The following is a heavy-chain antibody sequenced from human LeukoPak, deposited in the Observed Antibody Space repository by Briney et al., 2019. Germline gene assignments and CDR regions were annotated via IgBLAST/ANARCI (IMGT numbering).Heavy chain of an antibody. CDR2: IYHSGST. CDR1: SGSISSYY. D-gene: IGHD3-10*01. CDR3: ARRAVGGSGSYNWFDP. Sequence: SETLSLTCTVSSGSISSYYWSWIRQPPGKGLEWIGSIYHSGSTYYNPSLKSRVTISVDTSKNQFSLKLSSVTAADTAVYYCARRAVGGSGSYNWFDPWGQGTLVTVSS. V-gene: IGHV4-59*08. J-gene: IGHJ5*02.